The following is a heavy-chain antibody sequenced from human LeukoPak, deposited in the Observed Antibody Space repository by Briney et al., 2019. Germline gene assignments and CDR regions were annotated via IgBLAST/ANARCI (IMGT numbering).Heavy chain of an antibody. CDR1: GFTVSRNY. J-gene: IGHJ4*02. Sequence: VGSLRLSCAASGFTVSRNYMSWVRQAPGKGLEWVSVIYTDGSTYYADSVKGRFTIPRDNSKNTLYLQMNSLRAEDTAVYYCARDYGDYWGQGTLVTVSS. CDR3: ARDYGDY. V-gene: IGHV3-53*03. D-gene: IGHD3-10*01. CDR2: IYTDGST.